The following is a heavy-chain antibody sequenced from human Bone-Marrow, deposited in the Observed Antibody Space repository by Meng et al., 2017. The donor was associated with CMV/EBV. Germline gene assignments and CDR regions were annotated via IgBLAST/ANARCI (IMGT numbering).Heavy chain of an antibody. CDR1: GYTLNTYG. CDR2: ISPYNGNP. J-gene: IGHJ6*02. CDR3: ARDKVPGIAAAGPQGGSYYYGMDV. D-gene: IGHD6-13*01. Sequence: ASVKVSCKASGYTLNTYGITWVRQAPGQGLEWVGWISPYNGNPNYAQKFQGRVTVTTDTATNTAYMELRSLRSDDTAVYYCARDKVPGIAAAGPQGGSYYYGMDVWVQGTTVTVSS. V-gene: IGHV1-18*01.